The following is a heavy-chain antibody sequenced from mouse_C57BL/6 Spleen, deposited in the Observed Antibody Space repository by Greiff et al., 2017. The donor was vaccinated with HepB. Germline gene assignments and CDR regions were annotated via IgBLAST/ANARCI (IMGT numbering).Heavy chain of an antibody. V-gene: IGHV1-76*01. D-gene: IGHD1-1*01. J-gene: IGHJ4*01. CDR2: IYPGSGNT. CDR3: ARTSHGPYAMDY. Sequence: VQLQQSGAELVRPGASVKLSCKASGYTFTDYYINWVKQRPGQGLEWIARIYPGSGNTYYNEKFKGKATLTAEKSSSNAYRQLSSLTSEDSAVYFCARTSHGPYAMDYWGQGTSVTVSS. CDR1: GYTFTDYY.